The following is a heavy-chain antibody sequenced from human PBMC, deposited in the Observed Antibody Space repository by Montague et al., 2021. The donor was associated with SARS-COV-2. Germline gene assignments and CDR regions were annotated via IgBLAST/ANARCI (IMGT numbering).Heavy chain of an antibody. V-gene: IGHV4-30-2*01. J-gene: IGHJ6*02. CDR3: ARGSMVRGGKVYYGVDV. Sequence: TLSLTCAVSGGSISSGGYSWNWIRQPPGKGLEWIGYIYHSGSTYYNPSLKSRVTISLDSSKHQFSLNLTSVTAADTAEYYCARGSMVRGGKVYYGVDVWGQGTTVTVSS. D-gene: IGHD3-10*01. CDR1: GGSISSGGYS. CDR2: IYHSGST.